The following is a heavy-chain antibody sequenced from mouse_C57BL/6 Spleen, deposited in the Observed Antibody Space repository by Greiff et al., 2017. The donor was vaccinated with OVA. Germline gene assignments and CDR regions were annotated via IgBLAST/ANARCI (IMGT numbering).Heavy chain of an antibody. CDR3: ARSRNWDGLDY. CDR1: GFSLSTSGMD. D-gene: IGHD4-1*01. Sequence: QVTLKVSGPGILQSSQTLSLTCSFSGFSLSTSGMDVSWIRQPSGKGLEWLAHIYWNDVNRFNPSLKRRPTISDDTPRNQVFLKITSVDTADTATYYCARSRNWDGLDYWGQGTTLTVSS. CDR2: IYWNDVN. J-gene: IGHJ2*01. V-gene: IGHV8-12*01.